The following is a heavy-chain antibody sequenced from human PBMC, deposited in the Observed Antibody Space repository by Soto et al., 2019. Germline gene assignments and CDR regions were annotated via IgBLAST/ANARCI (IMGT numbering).Heavy chain of an antibody. V-gene: IGHV4-34*01. CDR1: GGSFSGYQ. D-gene: IGHD1-1*01. J-gene: IGHJ5*02. CDR3: ARGWRFDP. CDR2: INHSGTT. Sequence: SETLSLTCGVYGGSFSGYQWNWIRQSPGQGLEWIGEINHSGTTKYNPSLESRINLSVDTSKKQFSLKMFSVTAADTAIYYCARGWRFDPWGQGTLVTVSS.